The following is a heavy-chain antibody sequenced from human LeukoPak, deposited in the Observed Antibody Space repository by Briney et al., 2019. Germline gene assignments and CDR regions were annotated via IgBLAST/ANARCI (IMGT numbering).Heavy chain of an antibody. V-gene: IGHV4-59*01. CDR2: IYYSGST. J-gene: IGHJ4*02. Sequence: PSETLSLTCTVSGGSISSYYWSWIRQPPAKGLEWIGYIYYSGSTNYNPALKSRVTISVDTSKNQFSLKLSSVTAADTAVYYCAREVPGSPPNGWGQGTLVTVSS. CDR3: AREVPGSPPNG. CDR1: GGSISSYY. D-gene: IGHD2-8*01.